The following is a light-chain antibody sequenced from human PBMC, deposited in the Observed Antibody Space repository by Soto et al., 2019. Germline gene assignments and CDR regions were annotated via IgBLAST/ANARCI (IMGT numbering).Light chain of an antibody. V-gene: IGKV3-15*01. CDR1: QSVSSN. J-gene: IGKJ1*01. CDR2: GAS. CDR3: QQYNNWPPWT. Sequence: EIVMTQSPATLSVSPGERATVSCRASQSVSSNLAWYQQKPGQAPRLLIYGASTRDTGIPARFSGSGSGTEFTLTISSLQAEDFEVYYCQQYNNWPPWTFGQGTKVEIK.